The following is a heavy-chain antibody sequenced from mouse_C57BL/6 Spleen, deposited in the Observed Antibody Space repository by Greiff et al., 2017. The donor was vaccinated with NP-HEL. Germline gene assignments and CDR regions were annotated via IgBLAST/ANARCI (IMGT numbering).Heavy chain of an antibody. J-gene: IGHJ2*01. Sequence: EVMLVESGGGLVQPGGSMKLSCAASGFTFSDAWMDWVRQSPEKGLEWVAEIRNKANNHATYYAESVKGRFTISRDESKSSVYLQMNSLRAEDTGIDYCTRLGDYSFDYWGQGTTLTVSS. CDR3: TRLGDYSFDY. CDR1: GFTFSDAW. V-gene: IGHV6-6*01. D-gene: IGHD4-1*01. CDR2: IRNKANNHAT.